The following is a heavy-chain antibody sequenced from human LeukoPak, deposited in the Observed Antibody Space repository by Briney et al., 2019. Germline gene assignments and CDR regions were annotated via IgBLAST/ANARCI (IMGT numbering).Heavy chain of an antibody. V-gene: IGHV1-18*01. CDR1: GGTFSSYA. CDR2: ISAYNGNT. J-gene: IGHJ4*02. D-gene: IGHD1-26*01. Sequence: AASVKVSCKASGGTFSSYAISWVRQAPGQGLEWMGWISAYNGNTNYAQKLQGRVTMTTDTSTSTAYMELRSLRSDDTAVYYCARDKYSGSYYGDYWGQGTLVTVSS. CDR3: ARDKYSGSYYGDY.